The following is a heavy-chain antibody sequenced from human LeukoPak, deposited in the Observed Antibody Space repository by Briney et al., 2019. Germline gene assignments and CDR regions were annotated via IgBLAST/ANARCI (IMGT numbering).Heavy chain of an antibody. J-gene: IGHJ4*02. CDR2: ISSSSYI. D-gene: IGHD2-8*02. V-gene: IGHV3-21*01. Sequence: GSLTLSCAASGFTFSSYSMNWVRQAPGKGLEWVSSISSSSYIYYADSVKGRFTISRDNAKNSLYLQMNSLRAEDTAVYYCARDTWYYFDYWGQGTLVTVSS. CDR1: GFTFSSYS. CDR3: ARDTWYYFDY.